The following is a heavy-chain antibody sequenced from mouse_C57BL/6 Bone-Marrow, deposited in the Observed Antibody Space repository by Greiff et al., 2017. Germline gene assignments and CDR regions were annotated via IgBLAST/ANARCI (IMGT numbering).Heavy chain of an antibody. D-gene: IGHD3-2*02. CDR1: GYTFTSYG. V-gene: IGHV1-81*01. CDR3: ARPSGSSGYAMDY. CDR2: IYPRSGNT. Sequence: QVQLQQSGAELARPGASVKLSCKASGYTFTSYGISWVKQRTGQGLEWIGEIYPRSGNTYYNEKFKGKATLTADKYSSTAYMALRSLTSEDSAVYFCARPSGSSGYAMDYWGQGTSVTVSS. J-gene: IGHJ4*01.